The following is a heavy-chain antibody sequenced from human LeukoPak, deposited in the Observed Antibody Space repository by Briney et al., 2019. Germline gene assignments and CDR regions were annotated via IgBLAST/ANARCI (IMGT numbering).Heavy chain of an antibody. CDR2: IYYSGST. V-gene: IGHV4-59*01. Sequence: SETLSLTCTVSGGSISSYYWSWIRQPPGKGLEWIGYIYYSGSTNYNPSLKSRVTISVDTSKNQFSLKLSSVTAADTAVYYCASVLPIAARQGGTYYYYMDVWGKGTTVTVSS. CDR3: ASVLPIAARQGGTYYYYMDV. CDR1: GGSISSYY. J-gene: IGHJ6*03. D-gene: IGHD6-6*01.